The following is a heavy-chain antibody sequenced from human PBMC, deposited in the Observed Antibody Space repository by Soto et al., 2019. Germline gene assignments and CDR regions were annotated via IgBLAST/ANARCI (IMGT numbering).Heavy chain of an antibody. V-gene: IGHV4-30-4*01. CDR1: GGSISSGDDY. CDR2: IYYSGST. J-gene: IGHJ4*02. D-gene: IGHD3-22*01. Sequence: SETLSLTCTVSGGSISSGDDYWSWIRQPPGKGLEWIGYIYYSGSTYYNPSLKSRVTISVDTSKNQFSLKLSSVTAADTAVYYCARVFDSSGLDYWGQGTLVTVSS. CDR3: ARVFDSSGLDY.